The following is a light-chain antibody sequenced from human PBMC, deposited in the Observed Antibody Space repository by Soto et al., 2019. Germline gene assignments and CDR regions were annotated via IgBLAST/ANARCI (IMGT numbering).Light chain of an antibody. CDR3: QSYDSSLSGGI. V-gene: IGLV1-40*01. CDR2: RNN. J-gene: IGLJ2*01. Sequence: QAVVTQPPSVSGAPGQRVTISCTGSSSNVGAGYDVHWYQHLPGTAPKLLIYRNNNRPSGVPDRFSGSKSGTSASLAITGLQPEDEADYYYQSYDSSLSGGIFGGGTKLTVL. CDR1: SSNVGAGYD.